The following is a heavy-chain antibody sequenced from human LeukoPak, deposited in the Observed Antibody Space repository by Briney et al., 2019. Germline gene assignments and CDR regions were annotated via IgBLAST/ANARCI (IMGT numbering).Heavy chain of an antibody. Sequence: SETLSLTCAVSGGSVSGWYWSWIRQPPGTGMEWIGEINHSGSTNYNPSLKSRVTISVDTSKNQFSLKLSSVTAADTAVYYRARGSRIRVRGVSNWFDPWRQGTLVTVSS. D-gene: IGHD3-10*01. J-gene: IGHJ5*02. CDR1: GGSVSGWY. CDR2: INHSGST. CDR3: ARGSRIRVRGVSNWFDP. V-gene: IGHV4-34*01.